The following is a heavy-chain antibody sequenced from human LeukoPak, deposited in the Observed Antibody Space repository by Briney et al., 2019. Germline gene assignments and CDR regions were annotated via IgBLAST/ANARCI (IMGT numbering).Heavy chain of an antibody. CDR2: IYYSGST. CDR1: GGSISSYY. CDR3: ATGIAVGFDY. D-gene: IGHD6-19*01. Sequence: SETLSLTCTVTGGSISSYYWSWIRQPPGKGLEWIGYIYYSGSTNYNPSLKSRVTISVDTSKNQFSLKLSSVTAADTAVYYCATGIAVGFDYWGQGTLVTVSS. J-gene: IGHJ4*02. V-gene: IGHV4-59*01.